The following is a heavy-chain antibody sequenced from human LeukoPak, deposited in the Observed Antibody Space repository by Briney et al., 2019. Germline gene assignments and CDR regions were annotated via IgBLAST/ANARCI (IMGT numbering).Heavy chain of an antibody. J-gene: IGHJ5*02. CDR2: IYYSGST. Sequence: SETLSLTCTVSGGSISSYYWSWIRQPPGKGLEWIGYIYYSGSTNYNPSLKSRVTISVDTSKNQFSLKLSSVTAADTAVYYCARYGSSSWGWYWFDPWGQGTLVTVSS. CDR3: ARYGSSSWGWYWFDP. CDR1: GGSISSYY. D-gene: IGHD6-13*01. V-gene: IGHV4-59*12.